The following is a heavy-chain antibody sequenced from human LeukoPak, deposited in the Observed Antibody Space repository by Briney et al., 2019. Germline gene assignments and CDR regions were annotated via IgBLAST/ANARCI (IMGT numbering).Heavy chain of an antibody. CDR2: IYYSGST. Sequence: SETLSLTCTVSGGSISSSGYYWGWIRQPPGKGLEWIGNIYYSGSTSYNPSLKSRVTISVDTSKNQFSLKVSSVTAADTAVYYCARLIGVAGADWYFDLWGRGTLVTVSS. V-gene: IGHV4-39*01. D-gene: IGHD6-19*01. J-gene: IGHJ2*01. CDR3: ARLIGVAGADWYFDL. CDR1: GGSISSSGYY.